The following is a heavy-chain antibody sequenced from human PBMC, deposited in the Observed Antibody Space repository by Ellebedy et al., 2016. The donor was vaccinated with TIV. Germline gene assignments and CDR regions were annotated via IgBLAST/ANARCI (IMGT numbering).Heavy chain of an antibody. Sequence: GGSLRLSXAASGFALSGYSMDWVRQAPGKGLEWVSYITASSSTIYYADSVKGRFTISRDNAKNSLHLQMNSLRGEDTAVYYCARGPLRDYWGQGTLVTVSS. CDR1: GFALSGYS. J-gene: IGHJ4*02. CDR3: ARGPLRDY. CDR2: ITASSSTI. V-gene: IGHV3-48*04.